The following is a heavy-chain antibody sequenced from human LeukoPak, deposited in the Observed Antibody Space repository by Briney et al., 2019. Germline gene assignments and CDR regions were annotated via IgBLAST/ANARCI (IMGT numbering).Heavy chain of an antibody. J-gene: IGHJ4*02. D-gene: IGHD4-17*01. Sequence: SETLSLTCTVSGGSLSSRSYYWGWIRQPPGKGLEWIGSIDYSGGTYYNPSLKSRVTISEDTSKNQFSLKLSSVTAADTAVYYCTLFDYGDYYFDYWGQGTLVTVSS. CDR3: TLFDYGDYYFDY. CDR1: GGSLSSRSYY. V-gene: IGHV4-39*01. CDR2: IDYSGGT.